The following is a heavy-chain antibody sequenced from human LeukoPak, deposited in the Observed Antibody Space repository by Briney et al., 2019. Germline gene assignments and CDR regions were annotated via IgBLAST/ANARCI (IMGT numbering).Heavy chain of an antibody. CDR2: IYYSGST. CDR1: CNYINSYY. V-gene: IGHV4-59*08. J-gene: IGHJ4*02. Sequence: SETLSLTCTVSCNYINSYYGRWIRQPPGKGLEWIGYIYYSGSTNYNPSLNSRVTISVDTSKNQFSLRLSSVTAADTAVYYCARHSRTYYDFDYWGQGTLVTVSS. D-gene: IGHD1-26*01. CDR3: ARHSRTYYDFDY.